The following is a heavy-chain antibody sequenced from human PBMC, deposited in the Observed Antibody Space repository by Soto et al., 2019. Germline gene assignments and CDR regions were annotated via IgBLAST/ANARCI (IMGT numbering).Heavy chain of an antibody. CDR1: GFTFSSYW. CDR2: IKQDGSEK. Sequence: EVQLVESGGGLVQPGGSLRLSCAASGFTFSSYWMSWVRQAPGKGLEWVANIKQDGSEKYYVDSVKGRFTISRDNAKNSMYLQMNSLRAEDTVVYYCARDYFGRLYYYCGMDVWGQGNTVTVSS. J-gene: IGHJ6*02. D-gene: IGHD3-9*01. CDR3: ARDYFGRLYYYCGMDV. V-gene: IGHV3-7*05.